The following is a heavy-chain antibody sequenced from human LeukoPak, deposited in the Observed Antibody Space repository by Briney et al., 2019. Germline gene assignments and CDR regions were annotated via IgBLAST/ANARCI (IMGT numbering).Heavy chain of an antibody. V-gene: IGHV3-49*03. J-gene: IGHJ4*02. CDR3: TRDIFWGSGYSPPDY. D-gene: IGHD3-22*01. CDR1: GFSFGDYA. CDR2: IRSKAYGGTT. Sequence: GGSLRLSCTASGFSFGDYAMSWFRQAPGKGLEWVGFIRSKAYGGTTQYAASAKGRFTISRDDSKSIAYLQMNSLKTEDTAVYYCTRDIFWGSGYSPPDYWGQGTLVTVSS.